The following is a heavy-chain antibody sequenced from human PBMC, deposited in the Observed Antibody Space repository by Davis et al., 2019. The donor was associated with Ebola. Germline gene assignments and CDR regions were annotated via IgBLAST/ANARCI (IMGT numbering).Heavy chain of an antibody. J-gene: IGHJ5*02. CDR3: ARVGGDWNDGVGWFDP. Sequence: PSETLSLTCAVYGGSFSGYYWSWIRQPPGKGLEWIGYIYYSGSTNYNPSLKSRVTISVDTSKNQFSLKLSSVTAADTAVYYCARVGGDWNDGVGWFDPWGQGTLVTVSS. CDR2: IYYSGST. D-gene: IGHD1-1*01. V-gene: IGHV4-59*01. CDR1: GGSFSGYY.